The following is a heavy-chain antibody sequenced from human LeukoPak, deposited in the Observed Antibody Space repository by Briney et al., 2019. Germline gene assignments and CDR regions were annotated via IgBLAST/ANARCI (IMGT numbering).Heavy chain of an antibody. V-gene: IGHV4-59*01. D-gene: IGHD2-2*01. CDR3: ARGGSVVVPALGY. J-gene: IGHJ4*02. CDR2: IYYSGST. Sequence: SETLSLTCTVSGGSISSYYWSWIRQPPGKGLEWIGYIYYSGSTNYNPSLKSRVTISVDTSKNQFSLKLSSVTAADTAVYYCARGGSVVVPALGYWGQGTLVTVSS. CDR1: GGSISSYY.